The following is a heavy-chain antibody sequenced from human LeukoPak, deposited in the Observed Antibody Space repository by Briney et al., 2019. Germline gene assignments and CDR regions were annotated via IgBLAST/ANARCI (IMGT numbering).Heavy chain of an antibody. CDR3: ARDFVSYWYFDL. J-gene: IGHJ2*01. CDR1: GVSISSGDYY. D-gene: IGHD2-21*01. V-gene: IGHV4-30-4*01. Sequence: ASETLSLTCTVSGVSISSGDYYWSWIRQPPGKGLEWIGYIYYSGSTYYNPSLKSRVTISVDTSKNQFSLKLSSVTAADTAVYYCARDFVSYWYFDLWGRGTLVTVS. CDR2: IYYSGST.